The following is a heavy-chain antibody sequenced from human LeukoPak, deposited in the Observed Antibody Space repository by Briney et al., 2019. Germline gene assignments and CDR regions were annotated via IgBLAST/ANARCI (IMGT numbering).Heavy chain of an antibody. CDR3: AREPEGLTTESH. J-gene: IGHJ4*02. CDR1: GGTINNYI. CDR2: IILILDIA. Sequence: SVTVSCKTSGGTINNYIISWVRQAPGQGLEWVGTIILILDIANYAQKFQGRVAITADTSTSTAYMELSDLGSEDTAVYFCAREPEGLTTESHWGQGTLVTVSS. D-gene: IGHD1-14*01. V-gene: IGHV1-69*04.